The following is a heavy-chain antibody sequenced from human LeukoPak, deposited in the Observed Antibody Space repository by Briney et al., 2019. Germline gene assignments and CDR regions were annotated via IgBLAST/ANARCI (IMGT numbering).Heavy chain of an antibody. J-gene: IGHJ6*03. CDR1: GGSISSYY. D-gene: IGHD2-2*01. V-gene: IGHV4-59*01. CDR3: ARSAVPYYYYYMDV. CDR2: IYYSGST. Sequence: SETLSLTCTVSGGSISSYYWSWIRQPPGKGLEWIGYIYYSGSTNYNPSLKSRVTISVDTSKSQFSLKLSSVTAADTAVYYCARSAVPYYYYYMDVWGKGTTVTVSS.